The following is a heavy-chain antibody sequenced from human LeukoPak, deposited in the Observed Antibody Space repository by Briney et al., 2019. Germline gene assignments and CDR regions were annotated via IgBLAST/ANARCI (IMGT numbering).Heavy chain of an antibody. V-gene: IGHV1-18*01. CDR3: ARDPSVTIFGVVTPPGY. Sequence: ASVKASCKASGYTFTSYGISWVRQAPGQGLEWMGWISAYNGNTNYAQKLQGRVTMTTDTSTSTAYMELRSLRSDDTAVYYCARDPSVTIFGVVTPPGYWGQGTLVTVSS. CDR2: ISAYNGNT. CDR1: GYTFTSYG. J-gene: IGHJ4*02. D-gene: IGHD3-3*01.